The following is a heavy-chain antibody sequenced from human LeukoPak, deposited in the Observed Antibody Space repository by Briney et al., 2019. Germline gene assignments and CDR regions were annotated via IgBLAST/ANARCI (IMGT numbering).Heavy chain of an antibody. CDR1: GFTFTKCA. J-gene: IGHJ4*02. D-gene: IGHD6-19*01. V-gene: IGHV3-23*01. CDR3: AGDRNSDWYSPLDY. CDR2: ITATGDTA. Sequence: GRSLRLSCVASGFTFTKCAMSWIRQAPGKGLEWVAIITATGDTAYYADSVKGRFTISRDNSRNTVYMQMDSLRAEDTAIYYCAGDRNSDWYSPLDYWGQGSQVTVSP.